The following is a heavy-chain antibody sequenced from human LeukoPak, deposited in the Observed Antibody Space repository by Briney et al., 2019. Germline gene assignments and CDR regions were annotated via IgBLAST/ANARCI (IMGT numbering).Heavy chain of an antibody. CDR2: IYYSGST. Sequence: SETLSLTCTVSGGSISSYYWSWIRQPPGKGLEWIGYIYYSGSTNYNPSLKSRVTISVDTSKNQFSLKLSSVTAADTAVYYCARNYDILTGYYVLDYWAQGTLVTVSS. J-gene: IGHJ4*02. CDR1: GGSISSYY. V-gene: IGHV4-59*01. D-gene: IGHD3-9*01. CDR3: ARNYDILTGYYVLDY.